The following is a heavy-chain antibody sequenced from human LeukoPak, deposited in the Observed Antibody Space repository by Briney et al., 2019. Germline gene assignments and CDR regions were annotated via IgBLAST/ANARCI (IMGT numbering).Heavy chain of an antibody. J-gene: IGHJ4*02. CDR2: VYYSGCT. CDR3: ARHLGGSSGWYYDY. CDR1: GGSISGSSYY. D-gene: IGHD6-19*01. Sequence: PSETLSLTCTVSGGSISGSSYYWGWIRQPPGKGLEWIGSVYYSGCTYYNPSLKSRVTISVDTSKNQFSLKLSSVTAADTAVYYCARHLGGSSGWYYDYWGQGTLVTVSS. V-gene: IGHV4-39*01.